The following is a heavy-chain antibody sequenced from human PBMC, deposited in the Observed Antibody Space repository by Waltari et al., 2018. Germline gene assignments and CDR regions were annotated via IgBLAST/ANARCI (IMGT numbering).Heavy chain of an antibody. Sequence: EVQLLESGGGLVQPGGSLRLSCAASGFTFSSYAMSWVRQAPGKGLEWGSGISGRGGSTYYADSVKGRFTISRDNSKNTLYLQMNSLRAEDTAVYYCAKMVAGTTYFDLWGRGTLVTVSS. CDR2: ISGRGGST. CDR1: GFTFSSYA. V-gene: IGHV3-23*01. D-gene: IGHD6-19*01. J-gene: IGHJ2*01. CDR3: AKMVAGTTYFDL.